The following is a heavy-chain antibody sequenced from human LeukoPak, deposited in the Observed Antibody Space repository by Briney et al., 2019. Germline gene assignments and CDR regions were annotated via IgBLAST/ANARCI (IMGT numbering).Heavy chain of an antibody. D-gene: IGHD3-10*01. CDR3: ARDESPITMVRGFDS. J-gene: IGHJ4*02. CDR1: GFTFSSYA. V-gene: IGHV3-30-3*01. Sequence: PGGSLRLSCAASGFTFSSYAMHWVRQAPGKGLEWVAVISYDGSNKYYADSVKGRFTISRDNAKNTLYLQMNSLRAEDTAVYYCARDESPITMVRGFDSWGQGTLVTVSS. CDR2: ISYDGSNK.